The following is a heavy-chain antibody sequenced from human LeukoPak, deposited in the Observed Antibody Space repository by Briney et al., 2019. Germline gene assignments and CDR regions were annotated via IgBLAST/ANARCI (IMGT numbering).Heavy chain of an antibody. CDR2: IKQDGSEK. J-gene: IGHJ4*01. CDR3: ARDKIVGPTTLDY. D-gene: IGHD1-26*01. Sequence: GGSLRLSCAASGFIFGKYWMSWVRQTPEKGLEWVANIKQDGSEKYYVDSVKGRFTISRDNAKNSLYLQMNSPRADDTAVYYCARDKIVGPTTLDYWGQGTLVTVSS. V-gene: IGHV3-7*01. CDR1: GFIFGKYW.